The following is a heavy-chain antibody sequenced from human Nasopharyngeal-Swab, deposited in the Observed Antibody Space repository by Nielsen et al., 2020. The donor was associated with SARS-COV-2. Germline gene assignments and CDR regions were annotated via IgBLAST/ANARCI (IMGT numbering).Heavy chain of an antibody. D-gene: IGHD6-13*01. V-gene: IGHV3-21*01. J-gene: IGHJ6*03. CDR3: AKTAGAADYYYYYYMDV. CDR2: ISSSSSYI. Sequence: WIRQPPGKGLEWVSSISSSSSYIYYADSVKGRFTISRDNSKNTLYLQMNSLRAEDTAVYYCAKTAGAADYYYYYYMDVWGQGTTVTVSS.